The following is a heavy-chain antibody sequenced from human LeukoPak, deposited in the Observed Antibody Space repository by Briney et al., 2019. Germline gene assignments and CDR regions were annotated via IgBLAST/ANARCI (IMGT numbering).Heavy chain of an antibody. CDR2: INQYGTEK. D-gene: IGHD3-10*01. J-gene: IGHJ1*01. V-gene: IGHV3-7*03. CDR1: GFTFSTYW. Sequence: GGSLRLSCAASGFTFSTYWMSWVRQAPRKGLEVVANINQYGTEKYYVDSVKGRFSISRDYAKNSLYLQMNSLRVEDTAVYYCAKVAKYYYGPETYYFFEQWGQGTPVTASS. CDR3: AKVAKYYYGPETYYFFEQ.